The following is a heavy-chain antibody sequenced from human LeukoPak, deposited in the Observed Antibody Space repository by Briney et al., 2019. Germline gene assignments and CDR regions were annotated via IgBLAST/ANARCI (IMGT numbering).Heavy chain of an antibody. CDR2: IYTSGST. CDR3: ARFAPGNWFDP. J-gene: IGHJ5*02. Sequence: PSQTLSLTCTVSGGSISSGSYYWSWIRQPAGKGLEWIGRIYTSGSTNYNPSLKSRVTISVDTSKNQFSLKLSSVTAADTAVYYCARFAPGNWFDPWGQGTLVTVSS. V-gene: IGHV4-61*02. CDR1: GGSISSGSYY. D-gene: IGHD3-16*01.